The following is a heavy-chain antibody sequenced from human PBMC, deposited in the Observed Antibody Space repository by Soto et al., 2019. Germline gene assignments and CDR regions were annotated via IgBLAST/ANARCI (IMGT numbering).Heavy chain of an antibody. V-gene: IGHV4-4*07. CDR1: GASISGFY. Sequence: SETLSLTCTVSGASISGFYWSWIRKSAGKGLEWIGRIYATGTTDYNPSLKSRVMMSVDTSKKQFSLKLRSVAAADTAVYYCVRDGTKTLRDWFDPWGQGSSVTVSS. J-gene: IGHJ5*02. CDR2: IYATGTT. D-gene: IGHD1-1*01. CDR3: VRDGTKTLRDWFDP.